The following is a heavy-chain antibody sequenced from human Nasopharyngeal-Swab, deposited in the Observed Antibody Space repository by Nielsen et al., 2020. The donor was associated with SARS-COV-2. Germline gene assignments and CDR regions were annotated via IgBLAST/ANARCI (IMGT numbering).Heavy chain of an antibody. CDR3: ARYVRILGYFDY. Sequence: SETLSLTCTVSGDSISSSSYYWGWIRQPPGKGLEWIGSIYYSGSTYYNPSLKSRVTISVDTSKNQFSLKLSSVTAADTAVYYCARYVRILGYFDYWGQGTLVTVSS. CDR2: IYYSGST. J-gene: IGHJ4*02. CDR1: GDSISSSSYY. V-gene: IGHV4-39*07. D-gene: IGHD2-15*01.